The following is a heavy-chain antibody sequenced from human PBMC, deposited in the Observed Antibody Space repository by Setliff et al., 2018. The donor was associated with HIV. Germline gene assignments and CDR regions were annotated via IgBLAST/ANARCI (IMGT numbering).Heavy chain of an antibody. V-gene: IGHV4-31*03. J-gene: IGHJ5*02. D-gene: IGHD2-21*02. CDR1: GDSLSSDYYY. CDR3: ARAVCGGDCYSRLNWFDP. CDR2: IYYSGST. Sequence: KTSETLSLTCTVSGDSLSSDYYYWSWIRQHPGKGLEWIGYIYYSGSTYYNPSLKSRVTISVDTSKNQFSLRLSSVTAADTVVYYCARAVCGGDCYSRLNWFDPWGQGTLVTVSS.